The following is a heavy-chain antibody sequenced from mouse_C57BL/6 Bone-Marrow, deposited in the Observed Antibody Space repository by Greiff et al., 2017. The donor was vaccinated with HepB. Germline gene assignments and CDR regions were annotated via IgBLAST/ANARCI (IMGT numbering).Heavy chain of an antibody. CDR2: ISSGGSYT. J-gene: IGHJ3*01. V-gene: IGHV5-6*01. CDR3: ARHGGLRRPFAY. Sequence: EVHLVESGGDLVKPGGSLKLSCAASGFTFSSYGMSWVRQTPDKRLEWVATISSGGSYTYYLDSVKGRFTISRDNAKNTLYLQMSSLKSEDTAMYYCARHGGLRRPFAYWGQGTLVTVSA. CDR1: GFTFSSYG. D-gene: IGHD2-4*01.